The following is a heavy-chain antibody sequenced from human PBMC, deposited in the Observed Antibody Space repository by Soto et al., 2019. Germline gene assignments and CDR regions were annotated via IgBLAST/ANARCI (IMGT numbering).Heavy chain of an antibody. CDR2: INRGGST. J-gene: IGHJ4*02. D-gene: IGHD3-9*01. CDR3: GRLEGLATISYYFDY. V-gene: IGHV4-34*01. CDR1: GGSFSGYF. Sequence: SETLSLTCAVYGGSFSGYFWSWIRQSPGMGLEWIGEINRGGSTFYNPSLKTRVTILMDTSKNQFSLKLMSLSAADTAVYYCGRLEGLATISYYFDYWGQGALVTVSS.